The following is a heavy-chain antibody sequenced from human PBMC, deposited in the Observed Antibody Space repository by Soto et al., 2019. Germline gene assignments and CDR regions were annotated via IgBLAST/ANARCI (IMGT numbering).Heavy chain of an antibody. J-gene: IGHJ6*02. CDR1: GGSISSYY. D-gene: IGHD3-9*01. CDR2: IYYSGST. V-gene: IGHV4-59*01. Sequence: PSETLSLTCTVSGGSISSYYWSWIRQPPGKGLEWIGYIYYSGSTNYNPSLKSRVTISVDTSKNQFSLKLSSVTAADTAVYYCARVSAAARVLRYFGPYYYYGMDVWGQGTTVTVSS. CDR3: ARVSAAARVLRYFGPYYYYGMDV.